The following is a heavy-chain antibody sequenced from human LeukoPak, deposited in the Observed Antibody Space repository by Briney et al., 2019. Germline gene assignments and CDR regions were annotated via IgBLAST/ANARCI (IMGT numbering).Heavy chain of an antibody. Sequence: GASVKVSCKASGYTFTGYYMHWVRQAPGQGLEWMGIINPSGGSTSYAQKFQGRVTMTRDTSTSTVYMELSSLRSEDTAVYYCARDTGWLVTDYWGQGTLVTVSS. CDR3: ARDTGWLVTDY. D-gene: IGHD3-9*01. CDR1: GYTFTGYY. V-gene: IGHV1-46*01. CDR2: INPSGGST. J-gene: IGHJ4*02.